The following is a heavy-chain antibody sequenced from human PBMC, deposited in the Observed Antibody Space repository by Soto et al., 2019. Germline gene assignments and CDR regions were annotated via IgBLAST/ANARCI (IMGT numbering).Heavy chain of an antibody. CDR1: GFTFSDYY. D-gene: IGHD3-3*01. CDR3: ARALEAHYDFWSGYFSPYNWFDP. CDR2: ISSSSSYT. Sequence: PWGSLRLSCAASGFTFSDYYMSWIRQSPGKGLEWVSYISSSSSYTNYADSVKGRFTISRDNAKNSLYLQMNSLRAEDTAVYYCARALEAHYDFWSGYFSPYNWFDPWGQGTLVTVSS. V-gene: IGHV3-11*06. J-gene: IGHJ5*02.